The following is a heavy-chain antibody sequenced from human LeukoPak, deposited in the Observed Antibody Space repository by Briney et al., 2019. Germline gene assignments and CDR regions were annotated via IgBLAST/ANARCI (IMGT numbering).Heavy chain of an antibody. D-gene: IGHD3-22*01. Sequence: SVKVSCKASGGTFSSYAISWVRQAPGQGLEWMGGIIPIFGTANYAQKFHGRVTITTDESTSTAYMELSSLRSEDTAVYYCARGVGTEYYYDSSGYYLGFDYWGQGTLVTVSS. CDR1: GGTFSSYA. CDR2: IIPIFGTA. V-gene: IGHV1-69*05. J-gene: IGHJ4*02. CDR3: ARGVGTEYYYDSSGYYLGFDY.